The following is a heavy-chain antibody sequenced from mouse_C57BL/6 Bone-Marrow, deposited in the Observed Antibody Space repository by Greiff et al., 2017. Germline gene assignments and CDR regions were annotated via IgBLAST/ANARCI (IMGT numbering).Heavy chain of an antibody. CDR1: GFTFSDAW. J-gene: IGHJ3*01. Sequence: EVQLQQSGGGLVQPGGSMKLSCAASGFTFSDAWMDWVRQSPAKGLEWVAEIRNKANNHATYYAESVKGRLTISRDDSKSSVYLQMHSLRAEDTGIYNCTRQSFTWFAYWGQGTLVTVSA. V-gene: IGHV6-6*01. CDR2: IRNKANNHAT. CDR3: TRQSFTWFAY.